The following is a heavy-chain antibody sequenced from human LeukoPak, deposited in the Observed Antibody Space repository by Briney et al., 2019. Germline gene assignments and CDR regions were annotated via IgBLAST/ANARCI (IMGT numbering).Heavy chain of an antibody. CDR1: GFTFSSYA. CDR2: ISGSGGST. D-gene: IGHD3/OR15-3a*01. J-gene: IGHJ4*02. Sequence: GGSLRLSCAASGFTFSSYAMSWVRQAPGKGLEWVSGISGSGGSTYYADSVKGRFTIFRDNSKNTLYLQMNSLRAEDTAVYYCAYDFWTDNDYWGQGTLVTVSS. CDR3: AYDFWTDNDY. V-gene: IGHV3-23*01.